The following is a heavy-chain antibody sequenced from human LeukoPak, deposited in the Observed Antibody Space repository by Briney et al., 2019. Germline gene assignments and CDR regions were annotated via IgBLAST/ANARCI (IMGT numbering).Heavy chain of an antibody. D-gene: IGHD3-22*01. CDR1: GGSISSSSYY. J-gene: IGHJ5*02. CDR2: IYYSGST. CDR3: ARQDYYDRSGLNWFDP. Sequence: SETLSLTCTVSGGSISSSSYYWGWIRQPPGKGLEWIGSIYYSGSTYYNPSLKSRVTISVDTSKNQFSLKLSSVTAADTAVYYCARQDYYDRSGLNWFDPWGQGTLVTVSS. V-gene: IGHV4-39*01.